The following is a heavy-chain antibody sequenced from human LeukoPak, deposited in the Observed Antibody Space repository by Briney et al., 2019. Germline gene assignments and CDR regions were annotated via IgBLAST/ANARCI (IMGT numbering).Heavy chain of an antibody. CDR3: ITPLPYSAQ. D-gene: IGHD2-21*01. Sequence: GGSLRLSCAASGFTFSNAYMNWVRQAPGKGLEWVGRIKPKTDGETTECAAPVKDRFSISRDDSKSMMYLQMNSLKTEDTAVYYCITPLPYSAQGGQGTLVTVSS. CDR2: IKPKTDGETT. J-gene: IGHJ4*02. CDR1: GFTFSNAY. V-gene: IGHV3-15*07.